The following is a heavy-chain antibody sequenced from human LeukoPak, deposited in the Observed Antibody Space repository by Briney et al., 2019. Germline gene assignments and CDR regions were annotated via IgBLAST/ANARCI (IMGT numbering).Heavy chain of an antibody. CDR2: ISSSSNII. V-gene: IGHV3-11*01. D-gene: IGHD3-16*01. CDR3: VREGDVPGDY. Sequence: GGSLRLSCAASGFTFSDYYMSWIRQAPGKGLEWVLYISSSSNIIYYADSVKGRFTISRDNAKNSLFLQMNSLRAEDTAVYYCVREGDVPGDYWGQGTLVTVSS. J-gene: IGHJ4*01. CDR1: GFTFSDYY.